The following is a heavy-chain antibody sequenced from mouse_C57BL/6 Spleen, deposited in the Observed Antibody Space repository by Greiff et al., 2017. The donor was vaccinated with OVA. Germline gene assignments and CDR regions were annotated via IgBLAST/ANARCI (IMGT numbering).Heavy chain of an antibody. Sequence: EVQGVESGGGLVQPGGSLKLSCAASGFTFSDYYMYWVRQTPEQRLEWVAYISNGGGSTYYTDTVKGRFTITRDNATNTLYLQMSRLKSEDTAIYYCARATGSSIFDYWGQGTTLTVAS. D-gene: IGHD1-1*01. J-gene: IGHJ2*01. CDR2: ISNGGGST. CDR1: GFTFSDYY. CDR3: ARATGSSIFDY. V-gene: IGHV5-12*01.